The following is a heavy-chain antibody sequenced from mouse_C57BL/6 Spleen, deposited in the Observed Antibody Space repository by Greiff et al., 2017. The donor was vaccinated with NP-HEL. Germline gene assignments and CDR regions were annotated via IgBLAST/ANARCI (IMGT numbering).Heavy chain of an antibody. D-gene: IGHD1-1*01. CDR1: GFTFSDYG. J-gene: IGHJ4*01. CDR2: ISSGSSTI. V-gene: IGHV5-17*01. Sequence: EVMLVESGGGLVKPGGSLKLSCAASGFTFSDYGMHWVRQAPEKGLEWVAYISSGSSTIYYADTVKGRFTISRDNAKNTLFLQMTSLRSEDTAMYYCARPYYYGSSSYYYAMDYWGQGTSVTVSS. CDR3: ARPYYYGSSSYYYAMDY.